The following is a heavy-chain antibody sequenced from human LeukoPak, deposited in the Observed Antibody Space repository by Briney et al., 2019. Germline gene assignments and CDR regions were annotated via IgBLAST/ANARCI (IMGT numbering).Heavy chain of an antibody. V-gene: IGHV3-48*03. J-gene: IGHJ3*02. CDR2: ISSSGSTI. CDR3: AKEYSRHDAFDI. CDR1: GFTFSSYE. D-gene: IGHD2-15*01. Sequence: SGGSLRLSCAASGFTFSSYEMNWVRQAPGKGLEWVSYISSSGSTIYYADSVKGRFTISRDNAKNTLYMQMNSLRAEDTALYYCAKEYSRHDAFDIWGQGTMVTVSS.